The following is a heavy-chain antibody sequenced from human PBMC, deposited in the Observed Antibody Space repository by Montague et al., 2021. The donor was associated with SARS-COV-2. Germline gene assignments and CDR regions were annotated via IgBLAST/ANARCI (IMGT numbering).Heavy chain of an antibody. CDR2: MYSSGST. CDR1: GGSVNSGTYY. D-gene: IGHD1-1*01. CDR3: ARVGGNEYRFFDY. V-gene: IGHV4-61*01. J-gene: IGHJ4*02. Sequence: SETLSLTCTVSGGSVNSGTYYWGWIRQPPGKGLVWIAYMYSSGSTNYNTSLKSRVTTSVDTSRNQFSLKLSSVTAADTAVYYCARVGGNEYRFFDYWGQGSLVTVSP.